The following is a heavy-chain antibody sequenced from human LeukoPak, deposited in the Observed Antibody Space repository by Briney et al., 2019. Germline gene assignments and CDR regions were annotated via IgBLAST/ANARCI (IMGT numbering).Heavy chain of an antibody. J-gene: IGHJ4*02. CDR1: GYTFTGYY. CDR2: INPNSGGT. CDR3: ARGGCSYGLDY. Sequence: APVKVSYKASGYTFTGYYMHWVRQAAGQGLEWMGWINPNSGGTNYAQKFQGRVTMTRDTSISTAYMELSRLRSDDTALYYCARGGCSYGLDYWDQGTLVTVSS. D-gene: IGHD5-18*01. V-gene: IGHV1-2*02.